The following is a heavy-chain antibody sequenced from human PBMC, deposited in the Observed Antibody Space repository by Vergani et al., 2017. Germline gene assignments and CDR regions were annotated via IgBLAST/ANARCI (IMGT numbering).Heavy chain of an antibody. Sequence: QVQLQESGPGLVKPSETLSLTCTVSGGSNSSYYWSWIRQPPGKGLEWIGYIYYSGSTNYNPSLKSRVTISVDTSKNQFSLKLSSVTAADTAVYYCARVGVRYDFWSGYSDWFDPWGQGTLVTVSS. D-gene: IGHD3-3*01. V-gene: IGHV4-59*01. CDR2: IYYSGST. J-gene: IGHJ5*02. CDR3: ARVGVRYDFWSGYSDWFDP. CDR1: GGSNSSYY.